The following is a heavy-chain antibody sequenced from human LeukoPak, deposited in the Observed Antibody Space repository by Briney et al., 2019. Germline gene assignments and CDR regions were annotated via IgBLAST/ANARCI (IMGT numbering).Heavy chain of an antibody. V-gene: IGHV4-59*01. J-gene: IGHJ3*02. CDR3: ARRRDSGTQLWKYDAFDI. Sequence: PSETLSLTCTVSGDSISGYYCSWLRQSPGKGLEWIGYMHYSGSSDYNPSLRSRVTISVDTSKNQFSLNLRSVTAADTAVYYCARRRDSGTQLWKYDAFDIWGQGTVVTVSS. CDR1: GDSISGYY. CDR2: MHYSGSS. D-gene: IGHD5-18*01.